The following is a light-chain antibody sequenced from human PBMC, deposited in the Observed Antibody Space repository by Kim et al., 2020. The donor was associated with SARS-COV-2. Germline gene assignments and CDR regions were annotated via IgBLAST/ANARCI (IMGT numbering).Light chain of an antibody. CDR3: QQYDTYPWT. Sequence: AAVGDRVTSHGRASQYMTRRLAWDQQKPGKAPKVLISKASTLESGVPSTFSGSGSGTDFTLTISSLQPDDFATYYCQQYDTYPWTFGQGTKVDIK. CDR2: KAS. CDR1: QYMTRR. V-gene: IGKV1-5*03. J-gene: IGKJ1*01.